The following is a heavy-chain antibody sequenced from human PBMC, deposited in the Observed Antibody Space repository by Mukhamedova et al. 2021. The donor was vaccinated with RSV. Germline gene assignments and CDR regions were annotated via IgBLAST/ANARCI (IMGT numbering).Heavy chain of an antibody. V-gene: IGHV6-1*01. D-gene: IGHD6-19*01. CDR2: TYYRSKWYY. J-gene: IGHJ5*02. CDR3: ARGSYYSAWA. CDR1: SDSAA. Sequence: SDSAAWHWIRQSPSRGLEWLGRTYYRSKWYYDYAGSVKSRVTINPDTSKNQFSLQLNSVTPEDTAVYNCARGSYYSAWAWGQGTLV.